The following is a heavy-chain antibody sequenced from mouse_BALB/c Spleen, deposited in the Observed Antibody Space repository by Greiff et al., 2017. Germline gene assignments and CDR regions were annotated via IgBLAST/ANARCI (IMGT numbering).Heavy chain of an antibody. D-gene: IGHD3-1*01. CDR1: GYAFSSYW. CDR3: ARVGQLGLFAY. V-gene: IGHV1-80*01. CDR2: IYPGDGDT. J-gene: IGHJ3*01. Sequence: QVHVKQSGAELVRPGSSVKISCKASGYAFSSYWMNWVKQRPGQGLEWIGQIYPGDGDTNYNGKFKGKATLTADKSSSTAYMQLSSLTSEDSAVYFCARVGQLGLFAYWGQGTLVTVSA.